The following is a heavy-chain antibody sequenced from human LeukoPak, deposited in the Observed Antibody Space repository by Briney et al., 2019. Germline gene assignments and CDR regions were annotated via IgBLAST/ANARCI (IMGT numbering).Heavy chain of an antibody. J-gene: IGHJ4*02. D-gene: IGHD6-6*01. CDR1: GFTFDDYG. CDR3: AKGTYSSSPRDY. Sequence: GGSLRLSCAASGFTFDDYGMTWVRQAPGKGLEWVSAMSGSGGSTYYAGSVKGRFTISRDNSKNTLYLQMNSLRAEDTAVYYCAKGTYSSSPRDYWGQGTLVTVSS. V-gene: IGHV3-23*01. CDR2: MSGSGGST.